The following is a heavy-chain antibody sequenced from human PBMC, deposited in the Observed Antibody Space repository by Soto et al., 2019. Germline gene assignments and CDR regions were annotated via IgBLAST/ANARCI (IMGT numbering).Heavy chain of an antibody. CDR2: TYYRSKWYN. CDR3: ARASGSSSSLEWFDP. J-gene: IGHJ5*02. CDR1: GDSVSSNSAA. D-gene: IGHD6-6*01. V-gene: IGHV6-1*01. Sequence: TSETLSLTCAISGDSVSSNSAAWNWIRQSPSRGLEWLGRTYYRSKWYNDYAVSVKSRITINPDTSKNQFSLQLNSVTPEDTAVYYCARASGSSSSLEWFDPWGQGTLVTVSS.